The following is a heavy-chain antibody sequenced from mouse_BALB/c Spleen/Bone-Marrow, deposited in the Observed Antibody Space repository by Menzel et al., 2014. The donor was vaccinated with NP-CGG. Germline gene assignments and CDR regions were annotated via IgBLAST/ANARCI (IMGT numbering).Heavy chain of an antibody. J-gene: IGHJ1*01. V-gene: IGHV1S81*02. CDR2: INPINGGT. Sequence: QVQLQQPGAELLKPGASVKLSCKASGYTFTSYYMYRGRQRPGQGLEWIGEINPINGGTKISEKYKSRATLTVDKSSSPAFMQLRTLTSAYYPVYFCTRSNFLYWYLGGWGVWIPVTRSS. CDR3: TRSNFLYWYLGG. D-gene: IGHD4-1*02. CDR1: GYTFTSYY.